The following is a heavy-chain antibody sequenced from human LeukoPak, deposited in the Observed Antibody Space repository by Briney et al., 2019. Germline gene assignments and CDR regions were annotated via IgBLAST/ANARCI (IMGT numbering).Heavy chain of an antibody. Sequence: PGGSLRLSCKGSGYSFTSCWIGWVRQMPGKGLEWMGIIYPGDSDTRYSPSFQGQVTISADKSISTAYLQWSSLKASDTAMYYCARLSRSAVPAEWGQGTLVTVSS. D-gene: IGHD2-2*01. CDR2: IYPGDSDT. J-gene: IGHJ4*02. V-gene: IGHV5-51*01. CDR3: ARLSRSAVPAE. CDR1: GYSFTSCW.